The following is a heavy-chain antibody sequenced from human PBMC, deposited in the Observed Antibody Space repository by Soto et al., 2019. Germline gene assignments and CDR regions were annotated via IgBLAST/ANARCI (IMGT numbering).Heavy chain of an antibody. V-gene: IGHV3-23*01. J-gene: IGHJ4*02. CDR1: GFTFSNYE. CDR3: AKDVSYGGKRPYYFDY. Sequence: PGGSLRLSCAASGFTFSNYEMSWVRQAPGKGLEWVSGISDSGGSAYNADSVKGRFTISRDNAKSTLYLQMNSLRAEDTAVYYCAKDVSYGGKRPYYFDYWGQGTLVTVSS. CDR2: ISDSGGSA. D-gene: IGHD4-17*01.